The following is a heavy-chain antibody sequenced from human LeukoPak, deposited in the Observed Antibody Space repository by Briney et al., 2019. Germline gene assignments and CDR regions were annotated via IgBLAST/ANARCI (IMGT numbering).Heavy chain of an antibody. Sequence: SETLSLTCAVYGESFSGYYWSWIRQPPGKGLEWIGEINHSGSTNYNPSLKSRVTISVDTSKNQFSLKLSSVTAADTAVYYCARGPRLLDYWGQGTLVTVSS. CDR2: INHSGST. CDR3: ARGPRLLDY. J-gene: IGHJ4*02. V-gene: IGHV4-34*01. CDR1: GESFSGYY.